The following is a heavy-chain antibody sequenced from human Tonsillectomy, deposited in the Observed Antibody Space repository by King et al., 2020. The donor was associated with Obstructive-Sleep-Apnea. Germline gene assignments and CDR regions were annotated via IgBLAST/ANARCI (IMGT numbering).Heavy chain of an antibody. CDR1: GFTFSSYA. CDR2: ISYEVSNK. D-gene: IGHD3-22*01. Sequence: QGQLVQSGGGVVQPGRSLRLSCAASGFTFSSYAIHWVRQAPGKGLEWVALISYEVSNKYYADSVKGRFTISRDNSKNTLYLQMNSLRAEDTAVYYCARGDYYYDSSGSLVDYWGQGTLVTVSS. CDR3: ARGDYYYDSSGSLVDY. J-gene: IGHJ4*02. V-gene: IGHV3-30*04.